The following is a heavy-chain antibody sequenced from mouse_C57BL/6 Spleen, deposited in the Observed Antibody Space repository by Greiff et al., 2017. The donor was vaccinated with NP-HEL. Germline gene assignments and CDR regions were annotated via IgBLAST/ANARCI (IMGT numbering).Heavy chain of an antibody. V-gene: IGHV1-15*01. CDR1: GYTFTDYE. J-gene: IGHJ1*03. CDR3: TPSTVVPYWYFDV. Sequence: VQLQQSGAELVRPGASVTLSCKASGYTFTDYEMHWVKQTPVHGLEWIGAIDPETGGTAYNQKFKGKAILTADKSSSTAYMELRSLTSEDSAVYYCTPSTVVPYWYFDVWGTGTTVTVSS. CDR2: IDPETGGT. D-gene: IGHD1-1*01.